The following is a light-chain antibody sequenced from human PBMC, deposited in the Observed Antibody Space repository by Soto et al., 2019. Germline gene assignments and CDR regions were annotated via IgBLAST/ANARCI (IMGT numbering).Light chain of an antibody. Sequence: QSVLTQPASVSGSPGQSITISCTGTSSDVGGYDYVSWYQQHPGKAPKLMVFEVNNRPSGVSNRFSGSKSGNTASLTISGLXAEDDGHYYCSSYSGSSTPYVFGTGTKVTVL. V-gene: IGLV2-14*01. CDR1: SSDVGGYDY. J-gene: IGLJ1*01. CDR3: SSYSGSSTPYV. CDR2: EVN.